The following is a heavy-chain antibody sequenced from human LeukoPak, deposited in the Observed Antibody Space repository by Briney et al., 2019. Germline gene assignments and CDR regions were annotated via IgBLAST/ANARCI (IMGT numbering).Heavy chain of an antibody. V-gene: IGHV3-21*01. J-gene: IGHJ4*02. CDR2: IASSGNYM. CDR3: ARGPSEWFGESTV. CDR1: GFTFSRYS. Sequence: GGSLRLSCAASGFTFSRYSMTWVRQAPGRGLEWVASIASSGNYMYYSDSLKGRFTISRDNAKNSLYLQMHSPRPEDTSIYYCARGPSEWFGESTVWGQGTLVTVSS. D-gene: IGHD3-10*01.